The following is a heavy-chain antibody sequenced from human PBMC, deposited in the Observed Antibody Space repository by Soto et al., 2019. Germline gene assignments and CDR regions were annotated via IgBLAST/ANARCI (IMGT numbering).Heavy chain of an antibody. V-gene: IGHV3-7*03. J-gene: IGHJ4*02. D-gene: IGHD2-15*01. CDR1: EFNIINYW. Sequence: CGSMRLCCAASEFNIINYWMSWVRQDPGKGLEWVATLRQGGSDKYYVDSVKGRFTISRDNSKNTLYLQMNSLRAEDTAVYYCTIANRYCSGATGLTFDYWGLGTLVTGSS. CDR3: TIANRYCSGATGLTFDY. CDR2: LRQGGSDK.